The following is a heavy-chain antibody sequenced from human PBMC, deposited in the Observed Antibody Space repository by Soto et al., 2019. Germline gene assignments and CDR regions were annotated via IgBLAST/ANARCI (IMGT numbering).Heavy chain of an antibody. Sequence: GESLKISCKGSGYSFTLYWISWVRQMPGKGLEWLGRIDTSDSYTNYGPSFEGHVTISVDKSTSTAFLQWSSLKASDTAMYYCARVDYYYYTMDVWGQGTTVTVSS. CDR1: GYSFTLYW. CDR2: IDTSDSYT. J-gene: IGHJ6*02. CDR3: ARVDYYYYTMDV. V-gene: IGHV5-10-1*01.